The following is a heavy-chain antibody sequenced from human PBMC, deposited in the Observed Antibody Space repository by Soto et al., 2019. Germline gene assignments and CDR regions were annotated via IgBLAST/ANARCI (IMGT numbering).Heavy chain of an antibody. CDR3: ARAEASYCSSTSCYDEDLDY. Sequence: EVQLVESGGGLVKPGESLRLSCAASGFTFSSYSMNWVRQAPGKGLEWVSTITSSGRYIYYADSVRGRFTISRDNAKNSLYMQMNSVRGEDTAVYYCARAEASYCSSTSCYDEDLDYWGQGTLVTVSS. CDR2: ITSSGRYI. CDR1: GFTFSSYS. V-gene: IGHV3-21*01. J-gene: IGHJ4*02. D-gene: IGHD2-2*01.